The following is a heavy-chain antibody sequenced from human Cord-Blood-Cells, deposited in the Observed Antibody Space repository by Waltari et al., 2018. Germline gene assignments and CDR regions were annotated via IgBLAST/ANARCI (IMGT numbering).Heavy chain of an antibody. D-gene: IGHD6-6*01. V-gene: IGHV4-38-2*01. CDR2: IYHSGST. CDR3: VRSRSSSSWFDP. J-gene: IGHJ5*02. Sequence: QVQLQESGPGLVKPSETLSLTCAVSGYSISSGYYWGWIRQPPGKGLEWIGSIYHSGSTYYNPSLKSRVTISVDTSKNQFSLKLSSVTAADTAVYYCVRSRSSSSWFDPWGQGTLVTVSS. CDR1: GYSISSGYY.